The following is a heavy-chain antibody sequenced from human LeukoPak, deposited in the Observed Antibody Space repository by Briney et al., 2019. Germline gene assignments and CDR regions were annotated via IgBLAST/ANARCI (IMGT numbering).Heavy chain of an antibody. CDR2: ISSSSSTI. V-gene: IGHV3-48*01. CDR1: GFTFSSYS. CDR3: ARDRGIAVADYFDY. J-gene: IGHJ4*02. D-gene: IGHD6-19*01. Sequence: GGSLRLSCAASGFTFSSYSMNWVRQAPGKGLEWVSYISSSSSTIYYADSVEGRFTISRDNAKNSLYLQMNSLRAEDTAVYYCARDRGIAVADYFDYWGQGTLVTVSS.